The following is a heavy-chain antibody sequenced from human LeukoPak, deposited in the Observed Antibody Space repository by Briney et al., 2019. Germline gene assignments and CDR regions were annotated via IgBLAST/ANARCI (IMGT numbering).Heavy chain of an antibody. CDR1: GFTFSSYA. CDR2: ISYDGSNK. Sequence: SGGSLRLSCAASGFTFSSYAMHWVRQAPGKGLEWVAVISYDGSNKYYADSVKGRFTISRDNSKNTLYLQMNCLRAEDTAVYYCARAPLYYDFWSGYRNWFDPWGQGTLVTVSS. D-gene: IGHD3-3*01. J-gene: IGHJ5*02. CDR3: ARAPLYYDFWSGYRNWFDP. V-gene: IGHV3-30-3*01.